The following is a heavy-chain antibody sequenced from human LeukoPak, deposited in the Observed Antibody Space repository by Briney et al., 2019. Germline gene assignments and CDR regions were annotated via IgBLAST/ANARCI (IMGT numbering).Heavy chain of an antibody. CDR2: IYYSGST. V-gene: IGHV4-59*01. CDR3: ARDRRYSSSWVFDY. J-gene: IGHJ4*02. CDR1: GGSIGSYY. D-gene: IGHD6-13*01. Sequence: PSETLSLTCTVSGGSIGSYYWSWIRQPPGKGLEWIGYIYYSGSTNYNPSLKSRVTISVDTSKNQFSLKLSSVTAADTAVYYCARDRRYSSSWVFDYWGQGTLVTVSS.